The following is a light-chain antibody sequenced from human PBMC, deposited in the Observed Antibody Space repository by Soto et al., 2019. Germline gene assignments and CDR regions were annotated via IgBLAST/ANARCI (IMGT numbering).Light chain of an antibody. J-gene: IGLJ1*01. CDR1: SSDVGGYDY. Sequence: QSVLTQPASVSGSPGQSITISCTGTSSDVGGYDYVSWYQQPPGKAPKLMIYDVSNWPSGVSNRFSGSKSGNTASLTISGLQAEDEADYYCSSYKSSGTLVFGTGTKVTVL. V-gene: IGLV2-14*01. CDR2: DVS. CDR3: SSYKSSGTLV.